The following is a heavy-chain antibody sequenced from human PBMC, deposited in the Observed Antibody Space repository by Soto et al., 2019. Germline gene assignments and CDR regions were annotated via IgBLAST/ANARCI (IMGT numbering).Heavy chain of an antibody. CDR1: GFTFKNYG. D-gene: IGHD3-10*01. CDR3: ARDPGRGEPPFDY. V-gene: IGHV3-33*01. Sequence: QVQLVESGGGVVQPGRSLRLSCAASGFTFKNYGMHWVRQGPGKGLEWVAVIWNDGKNKYYADSGQGRFTISRDNSKNTLYLELNSLRVEDTDVYKCARDPGRGEPPFDYWGQGTLVTVSS. CDR2: IWNDGKNK. J-gene: IGHJ4*02.